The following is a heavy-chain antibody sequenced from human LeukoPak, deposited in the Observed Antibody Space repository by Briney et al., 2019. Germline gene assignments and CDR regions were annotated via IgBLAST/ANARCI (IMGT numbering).Heavy chain of an antibody. Sequence: GGSLRLSCAASGFTVSSNYMSWVRQAPGRGLEWVSVLYSGGGAFYSDSVKGRFTISRDNSKNTLNLQMNSLRAEDTAVYYCARGTTTWYKDPFADWGQGTLVIVSS. J-gene: IGHJ4*02. D-gene: IGHD1-1*01. V-gene: IGHV3-66*01. CDR3: ARGTTTWYKDPFAD. CDR2: LYSGGGA. CDR1: GFTVSSNY.